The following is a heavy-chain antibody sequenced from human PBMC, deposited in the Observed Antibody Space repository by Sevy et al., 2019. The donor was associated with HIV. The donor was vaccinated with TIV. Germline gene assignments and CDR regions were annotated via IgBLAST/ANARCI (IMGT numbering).Heavy chain of an antibody. Sequence: GGSLRLSCAASGFTFSSYSMNWVRQAPGKGLEWVSSISSSSSYIYYADSVKGRFTISRDNAKNSLYLQMNSLRAEDTAVYYCVRDPNTKSYCSGGSCYSHNFDYWGQGTLVTVSS. V-gene: IGHV3-21*01. J-gene: IGHJ4*02. CDR1: GFTFSSYS. CDR3: VRDPNTKSYCSGGSCYSHNFDY. D-gene: IGHD2-15*01. CDR2: ISSSSSYI.